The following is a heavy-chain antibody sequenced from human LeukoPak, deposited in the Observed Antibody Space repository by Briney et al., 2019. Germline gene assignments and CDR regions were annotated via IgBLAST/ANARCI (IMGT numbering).Heavy chain of an antibody. CDR3: TTVTFWARRVG. CDR2: IRSQTAGGTT. Sequence: GGSLRLSCAVSGLTLSNVWMNWVRQAPGKGLEWVGRIRSQTAGGTTGFAAPVKGRFTISRDDSKNTLYLQMNSLKTEDTAVYYCTTVTFWARRVGWGQGTLVTVSS. J-gene: IGHJ4*02. V-gene: IGHV3-15*07. D-gene: IGHD1-26*01. CDR1: GLTLSNVW.